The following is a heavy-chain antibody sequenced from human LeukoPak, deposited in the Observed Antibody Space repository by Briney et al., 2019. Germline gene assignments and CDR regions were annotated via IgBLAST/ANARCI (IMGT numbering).Heavy chain of an antibody. Sequence: PSETLSLTCAVYGGSFSGYYWSWIRQPPGKGLEWIGEINHSGSTNYNPSLKSRVTISVDTSKNQFSLKLSSVTAADTAVYYCARLVWFGELFFDYWGQGTLVTVSS. CDR3: ARLVWFGELFFDY. CDR1: GGSFSGYY. D-gene: IGHD3-10*01. J-gene: IGHJ4*02. V-gene: IGHV4-34*01. CDR2: INHSGST.